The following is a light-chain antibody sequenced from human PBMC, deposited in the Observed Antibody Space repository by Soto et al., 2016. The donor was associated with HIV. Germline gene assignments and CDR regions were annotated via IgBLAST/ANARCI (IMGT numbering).Light chain of an antibody. V-gene: IGLV3-21*01. J-gene: IGLJ1*01. Sequence: SYELTQSLSVSEAPERRPPLLVGETILELKVYTGTSKSQARPLYWSSMMILTGPQGSLSRFSGSNSGNTATLTISRVEAGDEADYYCQVWDSSSDHFYVFGSGTKLTVL. CDR2: MIL. CDR3: QVWDSSSDHFYV. CDR1: ILELKV.